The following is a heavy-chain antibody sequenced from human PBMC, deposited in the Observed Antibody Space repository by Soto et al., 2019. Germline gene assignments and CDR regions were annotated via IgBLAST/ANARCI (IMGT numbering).Heavy chain of an antibody. V-gene: IGHV3-11*01. CDR2: IGSSGLSV. CDR3: ASDLRQLLSHNYYYYYLDV. D-gene: IGHD2-2*01. J-gene: IGHJ6*03. Sequence: QVHLVESGGGLVKPGGSLRLYCAASGFTFSDYQMSWIRQAPGKGLEWVSFIGSSGLSVYYVDSVKGRFTISRDNANNSLYLEMNSLRAEDSAVEYCASDLRQLLSHNYYYYYLDVWGKGTTVSVSS. CDR1: GFTFSDYQ.